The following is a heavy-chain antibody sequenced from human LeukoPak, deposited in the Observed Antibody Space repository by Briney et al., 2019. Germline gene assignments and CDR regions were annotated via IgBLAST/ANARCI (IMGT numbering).Heavy chain of an antibody. D-gene: IGHD3-10*01. CDR2: IYHSGST. CDR1: GGSISSSNW. CDR3: ARDESERQYYGSDEAWYFDL. Sequence: PSGTLSLTCAVSGGSISSSNWWSWVRQPPGKGLEWIGEIYHSGSTNYNPSLKSRVTISVDKSKNQFSLKLSSVTAADTAVYYCARDESERQYYGSDEAWYFDLWGRGTLVTVSS. V-gene: IGHV4-4*02. J-gene: IGHJ2*01.